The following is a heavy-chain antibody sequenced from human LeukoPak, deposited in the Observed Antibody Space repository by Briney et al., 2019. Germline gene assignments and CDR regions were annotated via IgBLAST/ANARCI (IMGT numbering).Heavy chain of an antibody. J-gene: IGHJ3*02. D-gene: IGHD5-24*01. CDR1: GFTFSSYW. Sequence: GGSLRLSCAASGFTFSSYWMSWVRQAPGKGLEWVANIKQDGSEKYYVDSVKGRFTISRDNAKNSLYLQMNSLGAEDTAVYYCARENDVEMATIGAFDIWGQGTMVTVSS. CDR3: ARENDVEMATIGAFDI. CDR2: IKQDGSEK. V-gene: IGHV3-7*01.